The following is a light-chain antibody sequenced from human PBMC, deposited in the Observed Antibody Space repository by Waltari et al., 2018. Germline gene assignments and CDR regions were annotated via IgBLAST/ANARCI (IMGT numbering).Light chain of an antibody. Sequence: EIVMTQYPATLSVSPGERATLSCRASQRVSSNLAWYQQKPGQAPRLLIYGASTRATGIPARFSGSGSGTEFTLTISSMQSEDFAVYYCQQYNNWPQGTFGQGTRLEIK. CDR1: QRVSSN. CDR2: GAS. J-gene: IGKJ5*01. CDR3: QQYNNWPQGT. V-gene: IGKV3-15*01.